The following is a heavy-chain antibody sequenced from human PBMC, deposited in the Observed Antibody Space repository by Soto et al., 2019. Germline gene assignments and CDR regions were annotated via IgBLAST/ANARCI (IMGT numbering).Heavy chain of an antibody. D-gene: IGHD6-6*01. V-gene: IGHV3-74*01. J-gene: IGHJ6*01. CDR2: IDSDGSST. CDR3: ARYSRSSSVYYFGMDV. Sequence: GGSLRLSCAASGFTFSSYWMHWVRQAPGKGLLWVSRIDSDGSSTTYADSVKGRFAISRDNAKNTLYLQINSLRAEDTAGYYCARYSRSSSVYYFGMDVGGQGTTVTVS. CDR1: GFTFSSYW.